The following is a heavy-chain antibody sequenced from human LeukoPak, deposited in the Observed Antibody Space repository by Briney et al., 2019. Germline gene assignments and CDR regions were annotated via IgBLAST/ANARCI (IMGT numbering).Heavy chain of an antibody. J-gene: IGHJ6*02. CDR2: ITWNSGST. V-gene: IGHV3-9*01. Sequence: PGRSLRLSCAASGFTFDDYAMNWVRQAPGKGLEWVSGITWNSGSTGYADSVKGRFTISRDNAKNSLYPQMNSLRAEDTALYYCAKDTRYSYGCGMDVWGQGTTVTVSS. CDR3: AKDTRYSYGCGMDV. CDR1: GFTFDDYA. D-gene: IGHD5-18*01.